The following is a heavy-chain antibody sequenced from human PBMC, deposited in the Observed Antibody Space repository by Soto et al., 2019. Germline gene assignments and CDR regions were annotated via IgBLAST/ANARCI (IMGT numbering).Heavy chain of an antibody. D-gene: IGHD3-3*01. J-gene: IGHJ6*02. CDR3: ARRQYDFWSGYWGDYYYYGMDV. CDR1: VGTFSSYA. CDR2: IIPIFGTA. Sequence: SVKVSCEASVGTFSSYAISWVRQAPGQGLEWMGGIIPIFGTANYAQKFQGRVTITADKSTSTAYMELSSLRSEDTAVYYCARRQYDFWSGYWGDYYYYGMDVWGQGTTVTVSS. V-gene: IGHV1-69*06.